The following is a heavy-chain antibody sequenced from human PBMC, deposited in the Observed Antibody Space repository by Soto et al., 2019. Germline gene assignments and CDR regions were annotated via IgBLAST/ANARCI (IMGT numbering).Heavy chain of an antibody. D-gene: IGHD6-19*01. CDR2: IIPSGGST. Sequence: ASVKVSYKASGYTFTSYYMHWVRQAPGQGLEWMGIIIPSGGSTSYAQKFQGRVTMTRDTSTSTVYMELSSLRSEDTAVYYCARDHPGIAVAGNRGVYYYYYGMDVWGQGTTVTVSS. CDR1: GYTFTSYY. CDR3: ARDHPGIAVAGNRGVYYYYYGMDV. J-gene: IGHJ6*02. V-gene: IGHV1-46*01.